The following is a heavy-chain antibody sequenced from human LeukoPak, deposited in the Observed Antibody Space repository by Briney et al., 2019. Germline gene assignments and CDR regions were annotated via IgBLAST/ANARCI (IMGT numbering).Heavy chain of an antibody. V-gene: IGHV3-23*01. CDR2: ISCSGGST. D-gene: IGHD3-10*01. CDR3: AKDNHLGYYYNYMDV. J-gene: IGHJ6*03. Sequence: PGGSLKLSCAASEFTFSSYWMSWVRQAPGKGLEWVSAISCSGGSTYYADSVKGRFTISRDNSKNTLYLQMNSLRAEDTAVYYCAKDNHLGYYYNYMDVWGKGTTVTVSS. CDR1: EFTFSSYW.